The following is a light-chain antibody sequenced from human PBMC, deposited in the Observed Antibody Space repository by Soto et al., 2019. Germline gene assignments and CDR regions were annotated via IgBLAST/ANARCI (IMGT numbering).Light chain of an antibody. CDR2: EVS. CDR3: SSYAGSHNVV. Sequence: QSALTQPPSASGSPGQSVTISCTGTSSDVGVYNYVSWYQQHPGKAPKLLIYEVSKRPSGVPDRFSGSKSGNTASLTVSGLQAEDEADFYCSSYAGSHNVVFGGGTKLTVL. CDR1: SSDVGVYNY. J-gene: IGLJ2*01. V-gene: IGLV2-8*01.